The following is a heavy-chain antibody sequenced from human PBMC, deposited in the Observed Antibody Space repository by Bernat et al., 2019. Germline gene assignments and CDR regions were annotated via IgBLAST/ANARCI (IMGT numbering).Heavy chain of an antibody. CDR2: IWYDGSNK. CDR3: ARDFTTGYCSGGRCYPCATNTALGY. CDR1: GFTFSSYG. V-gene: IGHV3-33*01. J-gene: IGHJ4*02. Sequence: QVQLVESGGGVVQPGRSLRLSCAASGFTFSSYGMHWVRQAPGKGLEWVAVIWYDGSNKYYADSVKGRFTISRDNSKNTLYLQMNSLRAEDTAVYYCARDFTTGYCSGGRCYPCATNTALGYWGQGTLVTVSS. D-gene: IGHD2-15*01.